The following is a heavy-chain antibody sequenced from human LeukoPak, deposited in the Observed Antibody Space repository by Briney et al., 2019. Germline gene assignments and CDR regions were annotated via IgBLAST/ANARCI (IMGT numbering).Heavy chain of an antibody. CDR2: IYYSGST. CDR1: GGSISSGGYY. J-gene: IGHJ4*02. CDR3: AREYFHHSRRMMNLFDY. D-gene: IGHD3-22*01. Sequence: PSETLSLTCTVSGGSISSGGYYWSWIRQHPGKGLEWIGYIYYSGSTYYNPSLKSRVTISVDTSKNQFSLKLSSVTAADTAVYYCAREYFHHSRRMMNLFDYWGQGTLVTVSS. V-gene: IGHV4-31*03.